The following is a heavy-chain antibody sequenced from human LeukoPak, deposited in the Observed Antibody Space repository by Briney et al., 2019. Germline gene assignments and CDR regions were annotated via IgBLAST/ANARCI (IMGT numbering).Heavy chain of an antibody. CDR2: TRSKAYGGTT. V-gene: IGHV3-49*04. J-gene: IGHJ4*02. CDR3: TSENDVLRFLEWLLPTDY. D-gene: IGHD3-3*01. CDR1: RFTFGDYA. Sequence: PGVSLRLSCTASRFTFGDYAMSWVRQAPGKGLVGVGFTRSKAYGGTTKYAACVTGRFPISRDDSKTIAYLQMNSMKTEDTAVYYCTSENDVLRFLEWLLPTDYWGQGTLVTVSS.